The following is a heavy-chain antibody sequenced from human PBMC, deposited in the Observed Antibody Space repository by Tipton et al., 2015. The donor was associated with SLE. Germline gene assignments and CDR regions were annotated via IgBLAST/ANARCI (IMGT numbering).Heavy chain of an antibody. CDR3: ARHDGQWDAFDI. CDR1: GGSFSGYY. J-gene: IGHJ3*02. Sequence: TLSLTCAVYGGSFSGYYRSWIRQPPGKGLEWIGEINHSGSTNYNPSLKSRVTISVDTSKNHFSLKLSSVTAADTAVYYCARHDGQWDAFDIWGQGTVVTVSS. V-gene: IGHV4-34*01. CDR2: INHSGST. D-gene: IGHD6-19*01.